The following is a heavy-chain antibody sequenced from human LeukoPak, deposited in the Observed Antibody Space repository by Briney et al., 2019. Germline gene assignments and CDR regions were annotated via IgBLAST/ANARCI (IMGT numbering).Heavy chain of an antibody. Sequence: GGSLRLSCAASGFTFSSYGMSWVRQAPGKGLEWVSAISGSGGSTYYADSVKGRFTISRDNSKNTLYLQMNSLRAEDTAVYYCAKGAYYYDSSGYWSFDPWGQGTLVTVSS. CDR2: ISGSGGST. D-gene: IGHD3-22*01. V-gene: IGHV3-23*01. CDR3: AKGAYYYDSSGYWSFDP. CDR1: GFTFSSYG. J-gene: IGHJ5*02.